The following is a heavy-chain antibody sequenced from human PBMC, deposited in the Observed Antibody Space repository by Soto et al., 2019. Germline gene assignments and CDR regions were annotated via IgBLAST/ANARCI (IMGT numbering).Heavy chain of an antibody. D-gene: IGHD5-12*01. CDR3: SKGGGYDFYYYYYGMDV. J-gene: IGHJ6*02. CDR2: ISYDGSNK. CDR1: GFTFSSYG. V-gene: IGHV3-30*18. Sequence: GGSLRISCAASGFTFSSYGMPWVRQAPGKGLEWVAVISYDGSNKYYADSVKGRFTISRDNSKNTLYLQMNSLRAEDTAVYYCSKGGGYDFYYYYYGMDVWGQGTTVTVS.